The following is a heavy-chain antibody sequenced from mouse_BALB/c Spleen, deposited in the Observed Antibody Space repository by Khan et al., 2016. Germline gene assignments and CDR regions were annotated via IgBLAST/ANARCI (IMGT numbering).Heavy chain of an antibody. CDR3: ARGHYYGYWYFDV. D-gene: IGHD1-2*01. CDR1: GYSITSDYA. CDR2: ISYSGST. J-gene: IGHJ1*01. V-gene: IGHV3-2*02. Sequence: VQLQESGPGLVKPSQSLSLTCTVTGYSITSDYAWNWIRQFPGNKLEWMGYISYSGSTSYNPSLKSRISITRDTSKNQFFLQLNSVTTEDTATXYSARGHYYGYWYFDVWGAGTTVTVSS.